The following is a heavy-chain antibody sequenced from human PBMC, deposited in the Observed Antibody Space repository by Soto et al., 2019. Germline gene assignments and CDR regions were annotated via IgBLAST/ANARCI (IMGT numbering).Heavy chain of an antibody. Sequence: GGSLRLSCAVSGFTFSSYAMNWVRQAPGKGLEWVAGVSASGGGTSYADSVKGRFTISRDNSKDTLYLQMNSLRAEDTAVYYCAKSSSRAHYYAMDVWGQGTTVTVSS. CDR2: VSASGGGT. CDR3: AKSSSRAHYYAMDV. J-gene: IGHJ6*02. V-gene: IGHV3-23*01. CDR1: GFTFSSYA. D-gene: IGHD2-2*01.